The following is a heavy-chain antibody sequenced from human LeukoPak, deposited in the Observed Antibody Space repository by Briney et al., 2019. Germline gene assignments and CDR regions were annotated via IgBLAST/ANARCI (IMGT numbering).Heavy chain of an antibody. Sequence: GESLRLSCAASGFTVSSNYMNWVRQAPGKGLEWVSVIYTDGATYYADSVKGRFTISRDNSKNTLYLQMNSLRADDTAVYYCARGYCSGSSCYPGLYWGQGSLVTVSS. J-gene: IGHJ4*02. CDR1: GFTVSSNY. V-gene: IGHV3-66*02. CDR3: ARGYCSGSSCYPGLY. CDR2: IYTDGAT. D-gene: IGHD2-15*01.